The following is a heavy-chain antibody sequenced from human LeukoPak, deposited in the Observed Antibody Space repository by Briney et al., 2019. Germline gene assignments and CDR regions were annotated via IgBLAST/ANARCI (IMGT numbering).Heavy chain of an antibody. CDR1: GGSFSGYY. J-gene: IGHJ4*02. CDR2: INHSGST. CDR3: ARATYYDFWSGYLSAYYFDY. D-gene: IGHD3-3*01. V-gene: IGHV4-34*01. Sequence: PSQTLSLTCAVYGGSFSGYYWSWIRQPPGKGLEWIGEINHSGSTNYNPSLKSRVTISVDTSKNQFSLKLSSVTAADTAVYYCARATYYDFWSGYLSAYYFDYWGQGTLVTASS.